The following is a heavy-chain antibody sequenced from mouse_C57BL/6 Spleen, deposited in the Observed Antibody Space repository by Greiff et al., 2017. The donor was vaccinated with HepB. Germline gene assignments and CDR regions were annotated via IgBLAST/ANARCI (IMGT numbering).Heavy chain of an antibody. CDR2: INYDGSST. V-gene: IGHV5-16*01. D-gene: IGHD1-1*01. J-gene: IGHJ4*01. Sequence: EVQVVESEGGLVQPGSSMKLSCTASGFTFSDYYMAWVRQVPEKGLEWVANINYDGSSTYYLDSLKSRFIISRDNAKNILYLQMSSLKSEDTATYYCARSVRVYYYAMDYWGQGTSVTVSS. CDR1: GFTFSDYY. CDR3: ARSVRVYYYAMDY.